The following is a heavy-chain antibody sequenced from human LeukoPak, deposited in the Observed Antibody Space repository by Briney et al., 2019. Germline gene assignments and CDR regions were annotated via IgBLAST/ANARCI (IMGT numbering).Heavy chain of an antibody. D-gene: IGHD3-3*01. CDR2: ISSSASNT. CDR3: AARRGYYHYMDV. J-gene: IGHJ6*03. Sequence: GGSLRLSCAASGITFSSYAVAWVRQAPGKGLEWVSSISSSASNTYYADSVRGRLTISRDNSKNTLSLQLNSLTAEDTAVYYCAARRGYYHYMDVWGKGTTVTVSS. CDR1: GITFSSYA. V-gene: IGHV3-23*01.